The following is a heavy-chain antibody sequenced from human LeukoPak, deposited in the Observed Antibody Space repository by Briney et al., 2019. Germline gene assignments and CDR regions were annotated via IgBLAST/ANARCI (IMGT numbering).Heavy chain of an antibody. CDR2: IHYTGST. CDR1: GGSIRSSSYN. J-gene: IGHJ6*03. CDR3: ARTGGSFYFYYYMDV. V-gene: IGHV4-39*07. D-gene: IGHD1-26*01. Sequence: SETLSLTCAVSGGSIRSSSYNWGWIRQPPGKGLELIGSIHYTGSTYYNPSLKSRVTISVDTSNNQFSLKLTSVTAADTAVYYCARTGGSFYFYYYMDVWGKGTTVTVSS.